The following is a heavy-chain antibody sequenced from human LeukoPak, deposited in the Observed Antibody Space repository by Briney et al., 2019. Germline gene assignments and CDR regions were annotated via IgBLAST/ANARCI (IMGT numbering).Heavy chain of an antibody. J-gene: IGHJ3*02. V-gene: IGHV1-69*13. D-gene: IGHD4-17*01. CDR1: GGTFSSYA. CDR2: IIPIFGTA. Sequence: SAKVSCKASGGTFSSYAISCVRQAPGQGLEWMGGIIPIFGTANYAQKFQGRVTITADESTSTAYMELSSLRSEDTAVYYCARDHTVTIDAFDIWGQGTMVTVSS. CDR3: ARDHTVTIDAFDI.